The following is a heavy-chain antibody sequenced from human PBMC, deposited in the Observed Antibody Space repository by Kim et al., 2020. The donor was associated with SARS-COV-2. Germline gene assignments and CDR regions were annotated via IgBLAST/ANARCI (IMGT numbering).Heavy chain of an antibody. CDR2: ISYDGSNK. CDR1: GFTFSSYA. CDR3: ARAVAGTYYYGMDV. J-gene: IGHJ6*02. Sequence: GGSLTLSCAASGFTFSSYAMHWVRQAPGKGLEWVAVISYDGSNKYYADSVKGRFTISRDNSKNTLYLQMNSLRAEDTAVYYCARAVAGTYYYGMDVWGQG. V-gene: IGHV3-30-3*01. D-gene: IGHD6-19*01.